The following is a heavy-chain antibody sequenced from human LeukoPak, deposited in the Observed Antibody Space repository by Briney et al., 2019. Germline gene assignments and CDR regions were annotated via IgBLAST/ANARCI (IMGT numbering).Heavy chain of an antibody. CDR2: IYPGDSDT. CDR3: ARVLGYYYGSSGYSRLDY. J-gene: IGHJ4*02. CDR1: GYSFTSYW. D-gene: IGHD3-22*01. V-gene: IGHV5-51*01. Sequence: GESLKISCKGSGYSFTSYWIGWVRQMPGKGLEWMGIIYPGDSDTRYSPSFQGQVTISADKSISTAYLQWSSLKASDTAMYYCARVLGYYYGSSGYSRLDYWGQGTLVTVSS.